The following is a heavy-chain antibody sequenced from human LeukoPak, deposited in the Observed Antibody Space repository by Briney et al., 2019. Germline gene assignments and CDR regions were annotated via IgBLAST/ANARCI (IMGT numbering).Heavy chain of an antibody. V-gene: IGHV1-18*04. D-gene: IGHD3-9*01. CDR1: GYTFTGYY. CDR3: ASLRYDTYDY. Sequence: GASVKVSCKASGYTFTGYYMHWVRQAPGQGLEWMGWISAYNGNTNYAQKLQGRVTMTTDTSTSTAYMELSSLRSEDTAVYYCASLRYDTYDYWGQGTLVTVSS. J-gene: IGHJ4*02. CDR2: ISAYNGNT.